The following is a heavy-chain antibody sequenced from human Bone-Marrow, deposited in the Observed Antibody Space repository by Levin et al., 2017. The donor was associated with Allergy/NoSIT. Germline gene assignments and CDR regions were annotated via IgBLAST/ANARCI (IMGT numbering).Heavy chain of an antibody. V-gene: IGHV3-7*01. D-gene: IGHD3-10*01. CDR1: GFSFSSHW. Sequence: GGSLRLSCAVSGFSFSSHWMTWVRQAPGRGLEWVASIKQDGSETYYGDSVKGRFTISRDIAQNSVFLQMQSLRAEDTALYYCATIGDDLDYWGQGTLVTVAS. CDR3: ATIGDDLDY. J-gene: IGHJ4*02. CDR2: IKQDGSET.